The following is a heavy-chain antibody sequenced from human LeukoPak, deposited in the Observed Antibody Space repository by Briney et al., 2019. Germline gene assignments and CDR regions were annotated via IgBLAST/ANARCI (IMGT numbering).Heavy chain of an antibody. CDR2: ISPDGSTT. J-gene: IGHJ4*02. V-gene: IGHV3-74*03. CDR3: ARDSGYSYADDY. Sequence: GGSLRLSCAASGFTFSRYWMHWVRQAPGKGLMWVSRISPDGSTTLYADSVKGRFTISRDNAKDSLYLQMSSLRDEDTAVYYCARDSGYSYADDYWGQGTLVTVSS. D-gene: IGHD5-18*01. CDR1: GFTFSRYW.